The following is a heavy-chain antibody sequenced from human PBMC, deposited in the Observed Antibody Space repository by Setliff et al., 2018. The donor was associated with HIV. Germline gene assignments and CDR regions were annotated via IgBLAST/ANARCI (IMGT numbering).Heavy chain of an antibody. J-gene: IGHJ4*02. CDR3: ARGEPTILVVPAAFFDY. Sequence: GGSLRLSCAASGFTFSTYWMSWVRQAPGKGLEWVANIKQDGSEKNYMDSVKGRFTISRDNAKNSLSLQMNSLRAEDTAVYYCARGEPTILVVPAAFFDYWGQGTRVTVSS. V-gene: IGHV3-7*02. CDR1: GFTFSTYW. D-gene: IGHD2-2*01. CDR2: IKQDGSEK.